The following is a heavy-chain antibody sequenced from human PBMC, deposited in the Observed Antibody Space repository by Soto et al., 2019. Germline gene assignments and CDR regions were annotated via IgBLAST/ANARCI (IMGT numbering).Heavy chain of an antibody. CDR1: GFSFSSYC. D-gene: IGHD3-10*01. J-gene: IGHJ6*02. V-gene: IGHV3-7*03. Sequence: XVSLRLSCAACGFSFSSYCMSWVRQAPGKGLEWVANIKQDVSEKYYVDSVKGRFTISRDNAKNSLYLQMNSLRAEDTAVYYCARDQLVRGVNIYYYYGMDVWGQGTTVTVSS. CDR2: IKQDVSEK. CDR3: ARDQLVRGVNIYYYYGMDV.